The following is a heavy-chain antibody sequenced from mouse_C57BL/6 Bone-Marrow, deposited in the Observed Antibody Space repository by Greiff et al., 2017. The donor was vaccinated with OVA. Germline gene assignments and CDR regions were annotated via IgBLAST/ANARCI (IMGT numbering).Heavy chain of an antibody. J-gene: IGHJ2*01. D-gene: IGHD1-1*01. V-gene: IGHV5-6*01. Sequence: EVKLTESGGDLVKPGGSLKLSCAASGFTFSSYGMSWVRQTPDKRLEWVATISSGGSYTYYPDSVKGRFTISRDNAKNTLYLQMSSLKSEDTAMYYCARHYYGSSYYWGQGTTLTVSS. CDR1: GFTFSSYG. CDR3: ARHYYGSSYY. CDR2: ISSGGSYT.